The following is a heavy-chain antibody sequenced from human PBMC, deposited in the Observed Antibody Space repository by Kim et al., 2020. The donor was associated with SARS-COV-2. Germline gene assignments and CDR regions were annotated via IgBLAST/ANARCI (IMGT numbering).Heavy chain of an antibody. Sequence: KRRITISVDPSKNQFSLKLSSVTAADTAVYYCARGFDYYGSGNPIFAFDIWGQGTMVTVSS. J-gene: IGHJ3*02. CDR3: ARGFDYYGSGNPIFAFDI. D-gene: IGHD3-10*01. V-gene: IGHV4-34*01.